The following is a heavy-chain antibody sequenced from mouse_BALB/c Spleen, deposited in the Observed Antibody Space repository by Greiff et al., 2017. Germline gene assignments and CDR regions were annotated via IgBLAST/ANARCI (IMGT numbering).Heavy chain of an antibody. CDR2: IWSGGST. D-gene: IGHD1-1*01. CDR3: ARLNYYGSSYVGYFDV. V-gene: IGHV2-2*02. CDR1: GFSLTSYG. Sequence: QVHVKQSGPGLVQPSQSLSITCTVSGFSLTSYGVHWVRQSPGKGLEWLGVIWSGGSTDYNAAFISRLSISKDNSKSQVFFKMNSLQANDTAIYYCARLNYYGSSYVGYFDVWGAGTTVTVSS. J-gene: IGHJ1*01.